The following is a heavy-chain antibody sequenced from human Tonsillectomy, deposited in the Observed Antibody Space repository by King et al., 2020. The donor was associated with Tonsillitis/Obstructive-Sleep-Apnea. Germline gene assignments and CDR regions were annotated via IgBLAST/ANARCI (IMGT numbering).Heavy chain of an antibody. CDR3: AKGGTGGLFGPGSSTDDNWLDP. J-gene: IGHJ5*02. CDR1: GFTFSSFG. D-gene: IGHD2-8*02. Sequence: VQLVESGGGVVQPGRSLRLSCAASGFTFSSFGLHWVRQAPGKGREWVAVIWYDGSKKDYAVSVKGRFTISRDNSRDTLDLQMNRLRVEDTAIYDCAKGGTGGLFGPGSSTDDNWLDPWGQGTLVTVSS. V-gene: IGHV3-33*06. CDR2: IWYDGSKK.